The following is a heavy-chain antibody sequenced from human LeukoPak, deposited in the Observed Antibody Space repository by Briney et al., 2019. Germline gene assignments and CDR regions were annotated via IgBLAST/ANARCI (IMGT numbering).Heavy chain of an antibody. CDR1: GFPFDDYG. J-gene: IGHJ6*03. V-gene: IGHV3-20*04. D-gene: IGHD3-10*01. Sequence: GGSLSLSCAASGFPFDDYGMSWVRQAPGKGLEWVSGINWNGGSTGYAESVKGRFTISRDNAKNSLYLQMNSLRAEDTALYYCAREGGNYYGSGSYFGVYYYYYYMDVRGKGTTVTVSS. CDR2: INWNGGST. CDR3: AREGGNYYGSGSYFGVYYYYYYMDV.